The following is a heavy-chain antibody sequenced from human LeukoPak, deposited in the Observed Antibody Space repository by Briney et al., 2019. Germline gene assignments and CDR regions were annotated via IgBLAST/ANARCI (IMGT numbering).Heavy chain of an antibody. CDR1: GFTFSRYA. CDR2: ISSNGAST. J-gene: IGHJ6*02. Sequence: GWSLRLSCSASGFTFSRYATHWVRQAPGKGLEYVSGISSNGASTYYADSLKDRFTISRDNSKNTVSLQMSGLRAEDTAVYYCVKVYYYDSSGYYVGGTYFGMDVWGQGTTVTVSS. D-gene: IGHD3-22*01. V-gene: IGHV3-64D*09. CDR3: VKVYYYDSSGYYVGGTYFGMDV.